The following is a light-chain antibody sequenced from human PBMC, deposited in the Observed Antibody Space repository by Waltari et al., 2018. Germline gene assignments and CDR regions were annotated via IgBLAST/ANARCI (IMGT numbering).Light chain of an antibody. J-gene: IGLJ2*01. CDR2: EGS. Sequence: QSALTQPASVSGSPGQSITISCTGTSSDVGSYNLVSWYQPHPGKAPNLRVYEGSKRPSGGSNRFSGSKSGNTASLTISGLQAEDEADYYCCSYAGSVVFGGGTKLTVL. CDR3: CSYAGSVV. V-gene: IGLV2-23*01. CDR1: SSDVGSYNL.